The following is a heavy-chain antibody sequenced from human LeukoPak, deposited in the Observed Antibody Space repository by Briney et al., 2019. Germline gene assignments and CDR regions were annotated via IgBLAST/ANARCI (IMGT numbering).Heavy chain of an antibody. CDR1: GFTSSSDA. D-gene: IGHD3-22*01. J-gene: IGHJ4*02. Sequence: PRGCPRDSSAPPGFTSSSDATSSVCPSLQKRRWRGSAISGSGGSTYYADPVKGRFTISRDNSKNTLYLQMNSLRAEDTAVYYCAKGKYYYDTPATIFDYWGQGTLVTVSS. CDR3: AKGKYYYDTPATIFDY. CDR2: ISGSGGST. V-gene: IGHV3-23*01.